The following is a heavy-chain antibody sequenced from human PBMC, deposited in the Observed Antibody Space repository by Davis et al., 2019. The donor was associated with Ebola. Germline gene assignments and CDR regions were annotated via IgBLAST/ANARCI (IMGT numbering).Heavy chain of an antibody. Sequence: PGGSLRLSCAASGFTFSSYAMHWVRQAPGKGLEWVAVISYDGSNKYYADSVKGRFTISRDNSKNTLYLQMNSLRAEDTAVYYCARDPVGGGSGYDYWGQGTLVTVSS. D-gene: IGHD3-3*01. V-gene: IGHV3-30-3*01. CDR2: ISYDGSNK. J-gene: IGHJ4*02. CDR1: GFTFSSYA. CDR3: ARDPVGGGSGYDY.